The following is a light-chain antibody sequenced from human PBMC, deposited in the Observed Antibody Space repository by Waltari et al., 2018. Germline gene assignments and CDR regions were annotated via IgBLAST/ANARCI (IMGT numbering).Light chain of an antibody. Sequence: QSALTQTATVSGSPGQSITISCTGTSRDGGSYNLGSWYQQHPGKAPTLIIYDVNKRPSGVSNRFSGSKSGNTASLTISGLQAADEADYYCCSYAGSAISVFGGGTRLTVL. V-gene: IGLV2-23*02. J-gene: IGLJ3*02. CDR2: DVN. CDR1: SRDGGSYNL. CDR3: CSYAGSAISV.